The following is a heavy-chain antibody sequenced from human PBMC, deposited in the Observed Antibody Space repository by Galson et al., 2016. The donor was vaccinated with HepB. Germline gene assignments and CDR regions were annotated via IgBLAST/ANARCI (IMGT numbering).Heavy chain of an antibody. D-gene: IGHD6-13*01. V-gene: IGHV5-51*01. J-gene: IGHJ3*02. CDR3: ARRGIAANFDAFDI. CDR1: GYSFINYW. Sequence: CKVSGYSFINYWIGWVRQMPGKGLEWMGIIYPGDSDTRYSPSFQGQVTISADKSISTAYLQWSSLKASDTAMYYCARRGIAANFDAFDIWGQGTMVTVSS. CDR2: IYPGDSDT.